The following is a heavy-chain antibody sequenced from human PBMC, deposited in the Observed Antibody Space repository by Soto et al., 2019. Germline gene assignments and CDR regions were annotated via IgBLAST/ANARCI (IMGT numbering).Heavy chain of an antibody. CDR1: GFTVSNNY. D-gene: IGHD4-17*01. V-gene: IGHV3-66*01. CDR2: IYSGGVT. Sequence: EVQLVESGGGLVQPGGSLRLSCAASGFTVSNNYMCWVRQAPGKGLEWVSLIYSGGVTHYADSVRGRFTISRDNSRNTLLLQMNRLSAGDTAVYFCAKRGTTVTTSLWYWGQGTLVTVSS. CDR3: AKRGTTVTTSLWY. J-gene: IGHJ4*02.